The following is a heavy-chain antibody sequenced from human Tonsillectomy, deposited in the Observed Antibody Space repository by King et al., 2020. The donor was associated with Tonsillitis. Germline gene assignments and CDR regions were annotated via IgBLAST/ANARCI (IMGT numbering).Heavy chain of an antibody. V-gene: IGHV1-3*01. Sequence: QLVQSGAEVKKPGASVKVSCKASGYTFTSYAMHWVRQAPGQRLEWMGWINAGNGNTKYSQKFQGRVTITRDTSASTVNMELSSLRSEDTAVYYCARVQDFGSSWYSGPWTFDVWGQGTMVTVSS. D-gene: IGHD6-13*01. CDR2: INAGNGNT. CDR1: GYTFTSYA. J-gene: IGHJ3*01. CDR3: ARVQDFGSSWYSGPWTFDV.